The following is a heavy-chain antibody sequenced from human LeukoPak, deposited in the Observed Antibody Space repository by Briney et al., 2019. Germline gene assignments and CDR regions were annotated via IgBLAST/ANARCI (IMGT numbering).Heavy chain of an antibody. D-gene: IGHD3-10*01. CDR2: IYATGST. CDR3: ARAPSYSYYFDY. V-gene: IGHV4-4*07. J-gene: IGHJ4*02. Sequence: SETLSLTCTVSGGSISSYYWSWIRQPAGKGLEWIGRIYATGSTNYNPSLKSRVSMSLDTSKNQFSLRLSSMTAADTAVYYCARAPSYSYYFDYWGQGTLVTVSS. CDR1: GGSISSYY.